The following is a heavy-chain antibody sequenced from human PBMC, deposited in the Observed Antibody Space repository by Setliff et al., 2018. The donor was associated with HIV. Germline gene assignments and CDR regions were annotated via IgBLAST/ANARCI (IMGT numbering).Heavy chain of an antibody. CDR2: INAGNGNT. V-gene: IGHV1-3*01. CDR1: GYRFIDYY. D-gene: IGHD3-10*01. CDR3: AREGKFRYYYYMDV. Sequence: ASVKVSCKASGYRFIDYYMHWVRQAPGQGLEWMGWINAGNGNTKYSQKFQGRVTFTRDTSASTAYMELSSLRSEDTAVYYCAREGKFRYYYYMDVWGKGTTVTVSS. J-gene: IGHJ6*03.